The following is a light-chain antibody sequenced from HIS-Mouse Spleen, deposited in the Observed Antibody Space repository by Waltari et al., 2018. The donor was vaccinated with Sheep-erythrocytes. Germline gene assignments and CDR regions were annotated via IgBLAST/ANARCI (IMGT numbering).Light chain of an antibody. V-gene: IGKV1-12*01. Sequence: DIQMTQSPSSVSASVGDRVTITCRASQGISSWLGWYQQKPGKAPKLLIYAASSLQSGVPSRFSGSGSGTDFTLTISSLQPEDFATYYCQQYYSTPFTFCPGTKVDIK. CDR2: AAS. J-gene: IGKJ3*01. CDR3: QQYYSTPFT. CDR1: QGISSW.